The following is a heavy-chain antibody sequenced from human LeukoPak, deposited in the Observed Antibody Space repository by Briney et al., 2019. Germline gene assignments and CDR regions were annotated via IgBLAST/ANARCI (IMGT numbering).Heavy chain of an antibody. Sequence: PSETLSLTCTASGGSISSYYWSWIRQPPGKGLEWIGYIYYSGSTNYNPSLKSRVTISVDTSKNQFSLKLSSVTAADTAVYYCARAEDKYYFDYWGQGTLVTVSS. V-gene: IGHV4-59*01. CDR1: GGSISSYY. CDR3: ARAEDKYYFDY. CDR2: IYYSGST. J-gene: IGHJ4*02.